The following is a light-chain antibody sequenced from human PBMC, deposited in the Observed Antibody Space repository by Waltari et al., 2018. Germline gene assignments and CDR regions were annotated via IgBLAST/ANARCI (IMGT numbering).Light chain of an antibody. V-gene: IGLV3-1*01. CDR3: QAWDGSTSTVV. CDR1: KLGQKY. J-gene: IGLJ2*01. CDR2: EDD. Sequence: SYEVTQPPSLSVSPGPTASIPCSGDKLGQKYVSWYQQKPGQSPVVVIYEDDDRPSGIPERFSGSNSGNTATLTISGTQAMDEADYYCQAWDGSTSTVVFGGGTKVTVL.